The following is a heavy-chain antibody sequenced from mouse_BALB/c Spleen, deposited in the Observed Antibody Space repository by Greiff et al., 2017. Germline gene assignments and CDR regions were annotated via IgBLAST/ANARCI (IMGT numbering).Heavy chain of an antibody. V-gene: IGHV14-3*02. CDR1: GFNIKDTY. CDR3: ARGDRGLAMDY. J-gene: IGHJ4*01. Sequence: EVKLMESGAELVKPGASVKLSCTASGFNIKDTYMHWVKQRPEQGLEWIGRIDPANGNTKYDPKFQGKATITADTSSNTAYLQLSSLTSEDTAVYYCARGDRGLAMDYWGQGTSVTVSS. CDR2: IDPANGNT. D-gene: IGHD2-14*01.